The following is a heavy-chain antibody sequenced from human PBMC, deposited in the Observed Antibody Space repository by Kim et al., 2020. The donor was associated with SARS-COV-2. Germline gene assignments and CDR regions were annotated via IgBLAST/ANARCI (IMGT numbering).Heavy chain of an antibody. J-gene: IGHJ4*02. V-gene: IGHV4-31*03. CDR3: ARTKQWFGELSFRI. CDR1: GGSISSGGYY. Sequence: SETLSLTCTVSGGSISSGGYYWSWIRQHPGKGLEWIGYIYYSGSTYYNPSLKSRVTISVDTSKNQFSLKLSSVTAADTAVYYCARTKQWFGELSFRIWGQGTLVTVSS. CDR2: IYYSGST. D-gene: IGHD3-10*01.